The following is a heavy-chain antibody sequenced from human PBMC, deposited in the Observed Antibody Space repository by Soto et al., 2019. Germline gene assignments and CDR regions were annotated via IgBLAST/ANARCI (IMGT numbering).Heavy chain of an antibody. J-gene: IGHJ5*02. CDR2: INAGNGNT. CDR3: ARGFRVAATRWWFDP. CDR1: GYTFTSYA. D-gene: IGHD2-15*01. Sequence: ASVKVSCKASGYTFTSYAMHWVRQAPGQRLEWMGWINAGNGNTKYSQKFQGRVTITRDTSASTAYMELRSLRSEDTAVYYCARGFRVAATRWWFDPWGQGTLVTVSS. V-gene: IGHV1-3*01.